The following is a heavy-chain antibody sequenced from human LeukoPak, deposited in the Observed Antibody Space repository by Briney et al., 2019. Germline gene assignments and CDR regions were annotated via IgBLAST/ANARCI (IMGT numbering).Heavy chain of an antibody. CDR1: GFTFSDYY. CDR3: AREGTNVLCTSCYWSYYYYGMDV. V-gene: IGHV3-11*01. Sequence: GGSLRLSCAASGFTFSDYYMSWIRQAPGKGLEWVSYISSSGSTIYYADSVKGRFTISRDNAKNSLYLQMNSLRAEDTAVYYCAREGTNVLCTSCYWSYYYYGMDVWGQGTTVTVSS. CDR2: ISSSGSTI. D-gene: IGHD2-2*01. J-gene: IGHJ6*02.